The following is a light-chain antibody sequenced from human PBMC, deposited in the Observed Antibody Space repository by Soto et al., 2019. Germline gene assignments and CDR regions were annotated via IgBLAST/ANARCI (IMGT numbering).Light chain of an antibody. CDR3: QQSYSPPRT. CDR1: QSISSY. Sequence: GYRVTLTCRASQSISSYLNWYRQKPGKAPKLLIYGASSWQSGVPSSFSGSGSGTDFTLTISSLQTEDFAPYSCQQSYSPPRTFGKGTKV. CDR2: GAS. J-gene: IGKJ1*01. V-gene: IGKV1-39*01.